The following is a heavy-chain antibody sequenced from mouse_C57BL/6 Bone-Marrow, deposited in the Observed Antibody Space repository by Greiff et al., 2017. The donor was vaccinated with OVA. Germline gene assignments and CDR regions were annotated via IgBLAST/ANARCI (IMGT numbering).Heavy chain of an antibody. CDR2: ISDGGSYT. CDR3: ARVVSYAMDY. V-gene: IGHV5-4*03. Sequence: EVKLMESGGGLVKPGGSLKLSCAASGFTFSSYAMSWVRQTPEKRLEWVATISDGGSYTYYPDNVKGRFTISSDNAKNNLYLQMSHLKSEDTAMYYCARVVSYAMDYWGQGTSVTVSS. D-gene: IGHD1-1*02. CDR1: GFTFSSYA. J-gene: IGHJ4*01.